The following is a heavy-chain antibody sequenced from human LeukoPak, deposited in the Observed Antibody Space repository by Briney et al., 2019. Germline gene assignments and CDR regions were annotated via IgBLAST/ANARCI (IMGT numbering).Heavy chain of an antibody. CDR2: INHSGST. V-gene: IGHV4-34*01. Sequence: SETLSLTCAVYGGSFSGYYWSWIRQPPRRGLEWIGEINHSGSTNYNPSLKSRVTISVDTSKNQFSLKLSSVTAADTAVYYCAREGYDSSGYYTMVDYWGQGTLVTVSS. CDR3: AREGYDSSGYYTMVDY. J-gene: IGHJ4*02. CDR1: GGSFSGYY. D-gene: IGHD3-22*01.